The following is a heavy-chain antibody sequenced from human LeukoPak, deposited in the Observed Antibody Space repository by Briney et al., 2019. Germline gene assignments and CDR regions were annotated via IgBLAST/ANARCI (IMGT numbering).Heavy chain of an antibody. Sequence: ASVKVSCKASGYTFTGYYMHWVRQAPGQGLEWMGRINPNSGGTNYAQKFQGRVTMTRDTSISTAYMELSRLRSEDTAVYYCARSQGRYFDWLLYPIDYWGQGTLVTVSS. CDR2: INPNSGGT. CDR3: ARSQGRYFDWLLYPIDY. D-gene: IGHD3-9*01. CDR1: GYTFTGYY. V-gene: IGHV1-2*06. J-gene: IGHJ4*02.